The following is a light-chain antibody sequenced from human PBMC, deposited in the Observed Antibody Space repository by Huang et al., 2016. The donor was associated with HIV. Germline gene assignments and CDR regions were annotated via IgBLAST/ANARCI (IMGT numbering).Light chain of an antibody. CDR2: DAS. Sequence: EIVLTHSPAILSLSPGERATLSCRASQSVSSYLAWYQQKPGQAPRLLIYDASNRATGIPARFSGSGSGTDFTLTISSLEPEDFAVYYCQQRSNWPPLTFGGGTKVEIK. CDR1: QSVSSY. CDR3: QQRSNWPPLT. J-gene: IGKJ4*01. V-gene: IGKV3-11*01.